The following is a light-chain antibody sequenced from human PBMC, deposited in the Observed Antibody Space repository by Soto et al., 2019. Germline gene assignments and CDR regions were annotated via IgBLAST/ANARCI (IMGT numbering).Light chain of an antibody. CDR2: GAS. V-gene: IGKV3-20*01. J-gene: IGKJ4*01. CDR3: QQYGSSPLT. CDR1: QSVSASY. Sequence: EIVLAQSPDTLSLSPGERATISCRASQSVSASYLAWYQHKPGQAPRLLMYGASRRATGIPDRLSGSGSGTDFTLTISRXEPEDFVVYFCQQYGSSPLTFGGGTKVDIK.